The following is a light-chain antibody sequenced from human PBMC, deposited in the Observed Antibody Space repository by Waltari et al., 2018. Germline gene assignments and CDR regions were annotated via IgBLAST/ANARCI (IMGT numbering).Light chain of an antibody. V-gene: IGLV1-44*01. CDR1: NSNIGSNV. Sequence: QSVLTQPPSTSGTPGQRDTISCSGSNSNIGSNVVNWYQQVSGTAPKLLIYSNDQRPSGVPDRFSGSKSGTSASLAISGLQSEDEADYYCATWDDRLTAVLFGGGTTVTVL. CDR3: ATWDDRLTAVL. CDR2: SND. J-gene: IGLJ2*01.